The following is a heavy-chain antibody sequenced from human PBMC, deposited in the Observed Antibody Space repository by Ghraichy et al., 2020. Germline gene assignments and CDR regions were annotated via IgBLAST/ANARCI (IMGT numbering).Heavy chain of an antibody. V-gene: IGHV3-11*01. CDR2: ISSSGSTI. D-gene: IGHD6-19*01. CDR1: GFTFSDYY. Sequence: SCAASGFTFSDYYMSWIRQAPGQGLEWFAYISSSGSTINKADSVKGRFTISRDNAKNSLFLQMNSLRADDTAVYYCAVYSSTDDWFDPWGQGTLVTVSS. J-gene: IGHJ5*02. CDR3: AVYSSTDDWFDP.